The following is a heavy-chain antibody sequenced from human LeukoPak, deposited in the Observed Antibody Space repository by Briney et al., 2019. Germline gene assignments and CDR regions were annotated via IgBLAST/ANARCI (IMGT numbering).Heavy chain of an antibody. D-gene: IGHD4-17*01. CDR1: GGSISSGDYY. J-gene: IGHJ4*02. CDR3: ARDLRTTVTQN. CDR2: IYYSGST. V-gene: IGHV4-30-4*08. Sequence: PSETLSLTCTVSGGSISSGDYYWSWIRQPPGKGLEWIGYIYYSGSTYYNPSLKSRVTISVDTSKNQFSLKLSSVTAADTAVYYCARDLRTTVTQNWGQGTLVTVSS.